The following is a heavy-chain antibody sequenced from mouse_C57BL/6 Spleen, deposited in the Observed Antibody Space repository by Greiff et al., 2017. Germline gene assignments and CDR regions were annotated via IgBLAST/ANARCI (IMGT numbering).Heavy chain of an antibody. J-gene: IGHJ4*01. D-gene: IGHD1-1*01. CDR2: IDPSDSYT. V-gene: IGHV1-69*01. Sequence: QVQLQQPGAELVMPGASVKLSCKASGYTFTSYWMHWVKQRPGQGLEWIGEIDPSDSYTNYNQKFKGKSTLTVDKSSSTAYMQLSSLTSEDSAVYYCARGATVVAIYAMDYWGQGTSVTVSS. CDR1: GYTFTSYW. CDR3: ARGATVVAIYAMDY.